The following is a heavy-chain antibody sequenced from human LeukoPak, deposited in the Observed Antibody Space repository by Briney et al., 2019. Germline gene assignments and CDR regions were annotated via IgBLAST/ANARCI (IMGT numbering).Heavy chain of an antibody. CDR3: AQEIRPNDY. Sequence: GGSLRPSWAVPGPPFSNHAIPWSRKAPGKGLEWVSSITISGSETFYADSVKGRFTISRDNSRNTLYLQMNSLRAEDTAMYYCAQEIRPNDYWGRGTLVTVSS. D-gene: IGHD4-17*01. CDR1: GPPFSNHA. J-gene: IGHJ4*02. V-gene: IGHV3-23*01. CDR2: ITISGSET.